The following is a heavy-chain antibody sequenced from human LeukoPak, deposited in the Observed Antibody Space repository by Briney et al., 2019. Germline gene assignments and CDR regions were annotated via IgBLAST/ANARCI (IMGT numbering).Heavy chain of an antibody. Sequence: GGSLRLSCAASGFTLSSYWMSWVRQAPGKGLEWVANIKQDGSEKYYVDSVKGRFTISRDNAKNSLFLQMNSLRAEDTAVYYCARDTYRFDDYWGQGTLVTVSS. D-gene: IGHD3-16*02. CDR3: ARDTYRFDDY. V-gene: IGHV3-7*01. CDR1: GFTLSSYW. J-gene: IGHJ4*02. CDR2: IKQDGSEK.